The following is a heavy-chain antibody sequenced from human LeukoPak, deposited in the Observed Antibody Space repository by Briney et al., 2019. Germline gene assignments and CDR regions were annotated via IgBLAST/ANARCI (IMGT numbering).Heavy chain of an antibody. CDR2: INSDGSST. J-gene: IGHJ4*02. Sequence: GGSLRLSCASSGFTFSSYWMHWVRQAPGKGLVWVSRINSDGSSTSYADSVKGRFTISRDNAKNTLYLQMNSLRAEDTAVYYCASDFWSGYYTPMGVNYWGQGTLVTVSS. V-gene: IGHV3-74*01. D-gene: IGHD3-3*01. CDR1: GFTFSSYW. CDR3: ASDFWSGYYTPMGVNY.